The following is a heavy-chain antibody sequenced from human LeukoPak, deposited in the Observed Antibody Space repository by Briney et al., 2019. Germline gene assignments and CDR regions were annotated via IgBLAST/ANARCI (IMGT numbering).Heavy chain of an antibody. Sequence: GGSLRLSCAASGFTFSSYEMNWVRQAPGKGLEWGSYISSSGSTIYYADSVKGRFTISRDNAKHSLYLQMNSLRAEDTAVYYCARDLGYCSSTSCPGWGQGTLVTVSS. CDR3: ARDLGYCSSTSCPG. J-gene: IGHJ4*02. CDR2: ISSSGSTI. V-gene: IGHV3-48*03. D-gene: IGHD2-2*01. CDR1: GFTFSSYE.